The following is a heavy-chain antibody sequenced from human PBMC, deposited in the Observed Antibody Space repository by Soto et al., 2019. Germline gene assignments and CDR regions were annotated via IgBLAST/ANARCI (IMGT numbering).Heavy chain of an antibody. CDR1: GFSLSTSGVG. V-gene: IGHV2-5*02. CDR2: IYWADDK. Sequence: QITLKESGPTLVKPTQTLTLTCTFSGFSLSTSGVGVGWISQPPGKALEWLALIYWADDKRYSPSLKSRLTITKDTSKNQVVLTMTNMDPVDTATYYCAHIHFPPNYDYIWGSYRLDAFDILGQGTMVTVSS. CDR3: AHIHFPPNYDYIWGSYRLDAFDI. D-gene: IGHD3-16*02. J-gene: IGHJ3*02.